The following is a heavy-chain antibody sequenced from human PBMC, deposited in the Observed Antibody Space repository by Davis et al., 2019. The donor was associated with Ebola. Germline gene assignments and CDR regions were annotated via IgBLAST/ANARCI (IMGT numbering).Heavy chain of an antibody. CDR2: INAGNGNT. V-gene: IGHV1-3*01. CDR1: GGTFSSYA. D-gene: IGHD4-17*01. J-gene: IGHJ4*02. Sequence: AASVKVSCKASGGTFSSYAISWVRQAPGQRLEWMGWINAGNGNTKYSQKFQGRVTITRDTSASTVYMELSSLRSEDTAVYYCASYDYGDHDYWGQGTLVTVSS. CDR3: ASYDYGDHDY.